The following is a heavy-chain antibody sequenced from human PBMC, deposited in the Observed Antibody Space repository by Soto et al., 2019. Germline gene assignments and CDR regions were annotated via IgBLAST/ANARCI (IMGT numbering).Heavy chain of an antibody. Sequence: QVQLVQSGAEVKKPGASVKVSCKASGYTFTGYYMHWVRQAPGQGLEWMGWINPNSGGTNYAQKFQCWVTMTRDTSISTAYMELSRLRSDDTAVYYCARDQGIAAAGTLYYYYGMDVWGQGTTVTVSS. CDR3: ARDQGIAAAGTLYYYYGMDV. CDR1: GYTFTGYY. V-gene: IGHV1-2*04. J-gene: IGHJ6*02. D-gene: IGHD6-13*01. CDR2: INPNSGGT.